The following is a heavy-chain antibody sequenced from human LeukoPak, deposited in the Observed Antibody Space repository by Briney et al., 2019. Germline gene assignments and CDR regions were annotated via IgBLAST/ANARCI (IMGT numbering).Heavy chain of an antibody. CDR2: ISAYNGNT. V-gene: IGHV1-18*01. CDR3: ARGAYSSSWYGYYYYGMDV. CDR1: GYTFTSYG. Sequence: ASVKVSCKASGYTFTSYGISWVRQAPGQGLEWMGWISAYNGNTNYAQKLQGRVTMTTDTSTSTAYMELRSLRSDDTAVYYCARGAYSSSWYGYYYYGMDVWGQGTTVTVSS. D-gene: IGHD6-13*01. J-gene: IGHJ6*02.